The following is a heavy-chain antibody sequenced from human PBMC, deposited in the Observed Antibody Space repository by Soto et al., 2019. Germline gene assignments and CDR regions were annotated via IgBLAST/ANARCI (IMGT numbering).Heavy chain of an antibody. J-gene: IGHJ6*02. CDR1: GGSISSGDYY. CDR3: ARESVTMVRGVTGGHLHYYYRMDV. CDR2: IYYSGST. D-gene: IGHD3-10*01. Sequence: SETLSLTCTVSGGSISSGDYYWSWIRQPPGKGLEWIGYIYYSGSTYYNPSLKSRVTISVDTSKNQFSLKLSSVTAADTAVYYCARESVTMVRGVTGGHLHYYYRMDVWGQGTRVTVSS. V-gene: IGHV4-30-4*01.